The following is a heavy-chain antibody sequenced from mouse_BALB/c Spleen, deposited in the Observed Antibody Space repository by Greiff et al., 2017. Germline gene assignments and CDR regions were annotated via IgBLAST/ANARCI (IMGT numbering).Heavy chain of an antibody. Sequence: VKLMESGPGLVQPSQSLSITCTVSGFSLTSYGVHWVRQSPGKGLEWLGVIWSGGSTDYNAAFISRLSISKDNSKSQVFFKMNSLQANDTAIYYCARNWGLLLYFDVWGAGTTVTVSS. D-gene: IGHD2-3*01. J-gene: IGHJ1*01. CDR3: ARNWGLLLYFDV. CDR2: IWSGGST. CDR1: GFSLTSYG. V-gene: IGHV2-2*02.